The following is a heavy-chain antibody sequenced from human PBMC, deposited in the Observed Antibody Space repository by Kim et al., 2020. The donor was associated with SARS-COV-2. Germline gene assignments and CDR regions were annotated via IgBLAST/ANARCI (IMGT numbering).Heavy chain of an antibody. J-gene: IGHJ4*01. CDR2: IFHTGST. D-gene: IGHD3-22*01. CDR1: GGSISSSSYY. Sequence: SETLSLTCTVSGGSISSSSYYWGWIRQPPGKGLEWIGSIFHTGSTYYNPSLKSRITISVDTSKNQFSLKLSSVTAADTAVYYCARPLGSFDSSGYFYWG. V-gene: IGHV4-39*01. CDR3: ARPLGSFDSSGYFY.